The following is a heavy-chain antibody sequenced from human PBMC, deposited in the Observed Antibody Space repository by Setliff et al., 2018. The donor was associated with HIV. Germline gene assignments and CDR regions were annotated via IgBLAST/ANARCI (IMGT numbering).Heavy chain of an antibody. CDR1: GYSISSGYY. Sequence: SETLSLTCTVSGYSISSGYYWGWIRQPPGKGLEWVANIYHSGSTNYNPSLKSRVTISVDTSKNQFSLKLSSVTAADTAVYYCARGRRYSYGSRFDYWGQGTLVTVSS. J-gene: IGHJ4*02. CDR2: IYHSGST. CDR3: ARGRRYSYGSRFDY. V-gene: IGHV4-38-2*02. D-gene: IGHD5-18*01.